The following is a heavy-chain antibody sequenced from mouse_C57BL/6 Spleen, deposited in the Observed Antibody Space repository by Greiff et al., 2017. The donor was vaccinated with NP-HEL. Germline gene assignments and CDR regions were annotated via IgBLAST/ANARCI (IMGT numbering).Heavy chain of an antibody. CDR2: INPSNGGT. V-gene: IGHV1-53*01. CDR1: GYTFTSYW. D-gene: IGHD1-1*01. CDR3: ARNPIFTTVVGNAMDY. J-gene: IGHJ4*01. Sequence: QVQLKQPGTELVKPGASVKLSCKASGYTFTSYWMHWVKQRPGQGLEWIGNINPSNGGTNYNEKFKSKATLTVDKSSSTAYMQLSSLTSEDSAVYYCARNPIFTTVVGNAMDYWGQGTSVTVSS.